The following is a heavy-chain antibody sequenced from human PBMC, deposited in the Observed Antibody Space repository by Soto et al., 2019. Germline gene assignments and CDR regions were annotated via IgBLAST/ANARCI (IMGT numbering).Heavy chain of an antibody. J-gene: IGHJ4*02. CDR3: ARERRIAVARGNYFDY. D-gene: IGHD6-19*01. CDR1: GGTFSSYA. CDR2: IIPIFGTA. V-gene: IGHV1-69*13. Sequence: GASVKVSCKASGGTFSSYAISWVRQAPGQGLEWMGGIIPIFGTANYAQKFQGRVTITADESTSTAYMELSSLRSEDTAVYYCARERRIAVARGNYFDYWGQGTLVTVSS.